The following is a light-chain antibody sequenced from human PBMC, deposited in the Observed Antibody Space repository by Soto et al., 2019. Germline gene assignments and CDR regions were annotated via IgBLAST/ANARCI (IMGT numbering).Light chain of an antibody. CDR1: QDINNY. CDR3: QQYDNLPPYT. V-gene: IGKV1-33*01. CDR2: DAS. J-gene: IGKJ2*01. Sequence: DIQMTQSPSSLSASVGDRVTITCQASQDINNYLNWLQQKPGEAPKVLIYDASTLETGVPSRFSGCGSGTDFTFTINSLQPEDFATYYCQQYDNLPPYTFGQGTKLEIK.